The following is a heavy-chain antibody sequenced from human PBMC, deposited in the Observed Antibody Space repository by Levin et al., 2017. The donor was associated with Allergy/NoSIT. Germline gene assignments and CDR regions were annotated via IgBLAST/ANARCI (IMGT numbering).Heavy chain of an antibody. D-gene: IGHD1-14*01. CDR2: ISGSGGST. CDR1: GFTFSSYA. Sequence: GESLKISCAASGFTFSSYAMSWVRQAPGKGLEWVSAISGSGGSTYYADSVKGRFTISRDNSKNTLYLQMNSLRAEDTAVYYCAKDNGNHPYGMDVWGQGTTVTVSS. CDR3: AKDNGNHPYGMDV. V-gene: IGHV3-23*01. J-gene: IGHJ6*02.